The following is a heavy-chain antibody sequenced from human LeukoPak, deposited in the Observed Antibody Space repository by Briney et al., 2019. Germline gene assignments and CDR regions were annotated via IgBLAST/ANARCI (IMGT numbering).Heavy chain of an antibody. V-gene: IGHV4-39*07. CDR1: GGSISNSFYY. CDR3: ASAGDSWYYYMDV. J-gene: IGHJ6*03. D-gene: IGHD6-13*01. Sequence: SETLSLTCTVSGGSISNSFYYWGWIRQPPGKGLEWIGSINYSGSTYYNPSLKSRVTISVDTSKNQFSLKLSSVTAADTAVYYCASAGDSWYYYMDVWGKGTTVTVSS. CDR2: INYSGST.